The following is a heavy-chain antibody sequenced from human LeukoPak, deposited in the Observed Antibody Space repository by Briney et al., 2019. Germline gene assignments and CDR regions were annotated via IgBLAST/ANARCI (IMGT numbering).Heavy chain of an antibody. CDR2: IITMFGTA. CDR3: ARGSGDYVWGSYRPIHLDS. J-gene: IGHJ4*02. CDR1: GGTFSTSA. V-gene: IGHV1-69*13. Sequence: SVTVSCKPSGGTFSTSAISWVRQAPGQGLEWMGGIITMFGTADYAQKFQGRVTITADESTTTAYMDLSSLRSEDTAVYYCARGSGDYVWGSYRPIHLDSWGQGTLVTVSS. D-gene: IGHD3-16*02.